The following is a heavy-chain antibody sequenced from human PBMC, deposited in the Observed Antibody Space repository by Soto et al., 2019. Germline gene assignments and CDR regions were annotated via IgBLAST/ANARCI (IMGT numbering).Heavy chain of an antibody. CDR3: ASDSDSGSYYLRNDFGY. D-gene: IGHD1-26*01. CDR2: INAGNGNT. V-gene: IGHV1-3*01. Sequence: RXSXKVSFKVSGYTXTSYAIDAVRQAPGKSLEWMGWINAGNGNTKYSQKCQGRVTITRDTSASTAYMELSSLRSEDTAVYYSASDSDSGSYYLRNDFGYWGQGTLGTVSS. J-gene: IGHJ4*01. CDR1: GYTXTSYA.